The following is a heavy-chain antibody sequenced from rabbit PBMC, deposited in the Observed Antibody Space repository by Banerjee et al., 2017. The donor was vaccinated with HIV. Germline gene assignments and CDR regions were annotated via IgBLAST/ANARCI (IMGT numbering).Heavy chain of an antibody. J-gene: IGHJ4*01. CDR3: VRDTWHFKL. D-gene: IGHD3-1*01. V-gene: IGHV1S47*01. Sequence: QEQLVESGGGLVQPGGSLKLSCKASAFDFSSGGVSWVRQAPGKGLEWIGYIDPVFGSTHYASWVNGRFTISSHNAQNTLYLQLNSLTAADTATYFCVRDTWHFKLWGQGTLVT. CDR2: IDPVFGST. CDR1: AFDFSSGG.